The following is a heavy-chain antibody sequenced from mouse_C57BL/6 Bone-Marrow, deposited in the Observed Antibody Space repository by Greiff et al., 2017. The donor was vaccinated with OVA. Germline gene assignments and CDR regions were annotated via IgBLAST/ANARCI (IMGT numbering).Heavy chain of an antibody. CDR3: ARLAVVAKDYYAMDY. D-gene: IGHD1-1*01. V-gene: IGHV1-20*01. CDR2: INPYNGDT. CDR1: GYSFTGYF. Sequence: VQLKESGPELVKPGDSVKISCKASGYSFTGYFMNWVMQSHGKSLEWIGRINPYNGDTFYNQKFKGKATLTVDKSSSTAHMELRSLTSEDSAVYYCARLAVVAKDYYAMDYWGQGTSVTVSS. J-gene: IGHJ4*01.